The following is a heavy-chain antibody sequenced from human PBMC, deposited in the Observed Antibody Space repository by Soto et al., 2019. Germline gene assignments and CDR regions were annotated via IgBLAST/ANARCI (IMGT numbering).Heavy chain of an antibody. D-gene: IGHD6-13*01. V-gene: IGHV4-39*01. CDR3: AVPNGGRQLEGDWFDP. CDR2: IYYSGST. CDR1: GGSISSSSYY. Sequence: QLQLQESGPGLVKPSETLSLTCTVSGGSISSSSYYWGWIRQPPGKGLEWIGSIYYSGSTYYNPSLKSRVALSVDTSKNQFTLTLSSVTAADTAVYYCAVPNGGRQLEGDWFDPWGQGTLVTVSS. J-gene: IGHJ5*02.